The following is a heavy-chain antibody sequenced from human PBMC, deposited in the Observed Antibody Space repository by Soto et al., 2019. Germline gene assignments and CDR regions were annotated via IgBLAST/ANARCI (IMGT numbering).Heavy chain of an antibody. D-gene: IGHD3-9*01. CDR1: GFTFSSYA. J-gene: IGHJ6*02. CDR2: ISYDGSNK. CDR3: ASGDDILTYYYYGMDV. V-gene: IGHV3-30-3*01. Sequence: QVQLVESGGGVVQPGRSLRLSCAASGFTFSSYAMHWVRQAPGKGLEWVAVISYDGSNKYYADSVKGRFTISRDNSKNTLYLQMNSLRAEDTAVYYCASGDDILTYYYYGMDVWGQGTTVTVSS.